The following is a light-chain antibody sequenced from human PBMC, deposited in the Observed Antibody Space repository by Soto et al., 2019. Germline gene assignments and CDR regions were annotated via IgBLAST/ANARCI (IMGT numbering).Light chain of an antibody. V-gene: IGKV2-28*01. J-gene: IGKJ2*01. CDR2: LGS. Sequence: DIVMTQSPLSLPVTPGEPASISCRSSQSLLHSNGYNFLDWYLQKQGQSPQLLIYLGSNRASGVPDRFSGSGSGTDFTLKISRVEAEDVGVYYCMQAVQTPPYTFGQGTKLEIK. CDR3: MQAVQTPPYT. CDR1: QSLLHSNGYNF.